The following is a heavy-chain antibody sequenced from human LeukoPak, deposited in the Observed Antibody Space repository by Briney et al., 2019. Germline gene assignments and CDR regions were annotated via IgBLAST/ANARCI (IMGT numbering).Heavy chain of an antibody. Sequence: SETLSLTCSVSRVSISSGSYYWSWIRQPAGKGLEWIGRIYTSGSTNYNPSLKSRVTISVDTSKHQYSLKLNSVTAADTAVYYCASWDIWFDWFGPWGQGTLVTVSS. CDR2: IYTSGST. V-gene: IGHV4-61*02. CDR3: ASWDIWFDWFGP. J-gene: IGHJ5*01. CDR1: RVSISSGSYY. D-gene: IGHD3-9*01.